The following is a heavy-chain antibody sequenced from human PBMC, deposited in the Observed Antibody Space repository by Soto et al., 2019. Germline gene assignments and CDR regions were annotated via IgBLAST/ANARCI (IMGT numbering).Heavy chain of an antibody. CDR1: GFTFDDYG. J-gene: IGHJ6*03. CDR2: INWNGGST. CDR3: ARVPSSTPWDYSKAPMDV. Sequence: TGGSLRLSCAASGFTFDDYGMSWVRQAPGKGLEWVSGINWNGGSTGYADSVKGRFTISRDNAKNSLYLQMNSLRAEDTALYHCARVPSSTPWDYSKAPMDVWGKGTTVTVSS. D-gene: IGHD4-4*01. V-gene: IGHV3-20*01.